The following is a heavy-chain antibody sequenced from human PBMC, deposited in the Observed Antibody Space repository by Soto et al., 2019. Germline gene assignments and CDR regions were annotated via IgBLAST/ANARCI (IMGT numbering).Heavy chain of an antibody. Sequence: ASVKVSCKASGFSFTGYYIHWLRQAPGQGLEWMGWIDAHSGGTEYAQKFQGRVTLTRDTSIATAYLTLTSLTSDDTALYYCAKDLTRQLAYWLDPWGQGTQVTVSS. D-gene: IGHD6-6*01. V-gene: IGHV1-2*02. CDR1: GFSFTGYY. J-gene: IGHJ5*02. CDR3: AKDLTRQLAYWLDP. CDR2: IDAHSGGT.